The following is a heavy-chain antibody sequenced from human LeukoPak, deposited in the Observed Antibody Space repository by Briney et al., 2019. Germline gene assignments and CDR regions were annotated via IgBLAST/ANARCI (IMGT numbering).Heavy chain of an antibody. V-gene: IGHV3-11*06. CDR2: ISSSGYT. CDR1: GFTFSDFY. CDR3: AREQTSGGSDY. J-gene: IGHJ4*02. D-gene: IGHD5-12*01. Sequence: GGSLRLSCAASGFTFSDFYMSWIRQPPGKGLEWVSYISSSGYTNYADSVKGRFTISRDNAKDSLYLQMNSLRAEDTAVYYCAREQTSGGSDYWGQGTLVTVSS.